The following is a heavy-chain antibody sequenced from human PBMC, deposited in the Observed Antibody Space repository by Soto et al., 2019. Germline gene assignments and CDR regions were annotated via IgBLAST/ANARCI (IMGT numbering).Heavy chain of an antibody. V-gene: IGHV1-2*02. CDR2: INPNNGGT. CDR1: GYSFTGYY. D-gene: IGHD3-3*02. J-gene: IGHJ4*02. Sequence: VASVKVSCKASGYSFTGYYIFWVRQAPGQGLEWMGWINPNNGGTSYAQKFQGRVTMTRDTSISTVYMELSGLISDDTAIYYCARWQFWSARWGQGTLVTVSS. CDR3: ARWQFWSAR.